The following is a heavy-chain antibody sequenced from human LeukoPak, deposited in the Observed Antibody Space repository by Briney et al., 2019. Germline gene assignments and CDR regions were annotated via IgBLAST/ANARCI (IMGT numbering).Heavy chain of an antibody. Sequence: PGGSLRLSCAASGFPFSSYEINWVRQAPGKGLEWVSYISSSGSMIYYADSVKGRFTISRDNAKNSLYLQMNSLRADDTAVYYCARGSITIFGVVTLWGQGTLVTVSS. V-gene: IGHV3-48*03. D-gene: IGHD3-3*01. CDR2: ISSSGSMI. CDR3: ARGSITIFGVVTL. CDR1: GFPFSSYE. J-gene: IGHJ4*02.